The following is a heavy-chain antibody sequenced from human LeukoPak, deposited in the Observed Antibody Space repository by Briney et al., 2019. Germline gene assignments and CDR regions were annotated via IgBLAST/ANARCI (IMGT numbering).Heavy chain of an antibody. CDR3: ARIITSTWYNEFDC. Sequence: ASVKVSCKASGYTFTDHYLHWLRQAPGQGLEYLGWINPNGGGTNFPQKFQGRVTLTIDTSVYTGYMEITKLTSDDTAVYYCARIITSTWYNEFDCWGQGTLVAVSS. V-gene: IGHV1-2*02. J-gene: IGHJ4*02. CDR1: GYTFTDHY. D-gene: IGHD1-14*01. CDR2: INPNGGGT.